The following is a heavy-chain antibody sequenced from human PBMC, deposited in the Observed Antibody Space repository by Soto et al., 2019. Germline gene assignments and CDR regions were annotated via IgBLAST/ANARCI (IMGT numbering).Heavy chain of an antibody. D-gene: IGHD2-2*01. CDR3: ARDYLSSKLSLSHFDF. J-gene: IGHJ4*02. CDR2: INPSGGSA. Sequence: ASVKVSCKASGYSFISHYIHWVRQAPGQGLEWMGFINPSGGSATLAQKFQGRVTMTRDTSTSTVYMELTILRSEDAAVYYCARDYLSSKLSLSHFDFWGQGTLVIVSS. CDR1: GYSFISHY. V-gene: IGHV1-46*01.